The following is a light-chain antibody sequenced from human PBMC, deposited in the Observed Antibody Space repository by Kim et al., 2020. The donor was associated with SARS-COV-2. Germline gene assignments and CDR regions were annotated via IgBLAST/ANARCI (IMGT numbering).Light chain of an antibody. CDR1: QSISSH. CDR3: QQSYITPFT. Sequence: ASVGDRVTITCRTTQSISSHLNRYQQKPGRAPKLLISAASTLQGGVPSRFSGSGSETDFTLTISSLQPDDFATYFCQQSYITPFTFGPGTKVDIK. J-gene: IGKJ3*01. V-gene: IGKV1-39*01. CDR2: AAS.